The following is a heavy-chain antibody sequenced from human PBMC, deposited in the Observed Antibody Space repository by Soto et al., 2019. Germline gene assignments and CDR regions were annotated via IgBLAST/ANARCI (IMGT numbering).Heavy chain of an antibody. V-gene: IGHV3-11*04. Sequence: PGGSLRLSCAASGFTVSDYYMSWIRQAPGKGLEWLSFISSSIDNNIYYADSVKGRFTISRDNSKNTLYLQMNSLRTEDTAIYYCARDDEGGSYCDLGYWGQGTLVTVSS. J-gene: IGHJ4*02. CDR1: GFTVSDYY. CDR3: ARDDEGGSYCDLGY. D-gene: IGHD3-10*01. CDR2: ISSSIDNNI.